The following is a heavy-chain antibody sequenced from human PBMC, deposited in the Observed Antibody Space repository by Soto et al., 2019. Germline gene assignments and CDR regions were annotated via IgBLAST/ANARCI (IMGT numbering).Heavy chain of an antibody. V-gene: IGHV3-33*01. J-gene: IGHJ5*02. D-gene: IGHD3-22*01. CDR3: ARDHYDSSELEA. CDR1: GFIFISYG. Sequence: PGGSLILSCAASGFIFISYGMHWVRQAPGKGLEWVAVIWLDGSNKFYADSVKGRFTISRGNAKNSLYLQMNSLRDGDTAVYYCARDHYDSSELEAWGQGTLVSVSS. CDR2: IWLDGSNK.